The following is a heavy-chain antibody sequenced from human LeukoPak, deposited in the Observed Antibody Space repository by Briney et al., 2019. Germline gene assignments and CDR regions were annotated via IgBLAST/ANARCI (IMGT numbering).Heavy chain of an antibody. D-gene: IGHD2-8*01. Sequence: GGSLRLSCAASGFTFSTFWMSWVRQAPGKGLEFVASLRQGGSEKYIVDSMKGRFTISGDIAKNSLYLEINGLRVEDTAVYYCATCINGADDGFDFWDQGTMVTVSS. CDR1: GFTFSTFW. CDR3: ATCINGADDGFDF. J-gene: IGHJ3*01. CDR2: LRQGGSEK. V-gene: IGHV3-7*01.